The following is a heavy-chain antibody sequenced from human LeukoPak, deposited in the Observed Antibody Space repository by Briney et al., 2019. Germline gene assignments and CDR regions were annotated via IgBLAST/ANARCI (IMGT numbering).Heavy chain of an antibody. V-gene: IGHV1-18*01. Sequence: EASVTVSCKASGYTFTSYGISWVRQAPGQGLEWMGWISAYNGNTNYAQKFQGRVTMTRDTSISTAYMELSRLRSDDTAVYYCARDGLELSYDYWGQGTLVTVSS. CDR2: ISAYNGNT. CDR1: GYTFTSYG. J-gene: IGHJ4*02. CDR3: ARDGLELSYDY. D-gene: IGHD3-10*01.